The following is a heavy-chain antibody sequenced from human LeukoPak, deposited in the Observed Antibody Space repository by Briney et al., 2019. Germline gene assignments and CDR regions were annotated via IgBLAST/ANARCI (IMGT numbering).Heavy chain of an antibody. V-gene: IGHV3-48*03. CDR1: GFTFSSYE. Sequence: GGSLRLSCAASGFTFSSYELNWVRQAPGKGLEWVSYISDTGSTIYYADSVEGRFTISRDNAKNSLYLQMNSLRAEDTALYYCAREHLELEDNAFDIWGQGTMVTVSS. D-gene: IGHD1-7*01. J-gene: IGHJ3*02. CDR2: ISDTGSTI. CDR3: AREHLELEDNAFDI.